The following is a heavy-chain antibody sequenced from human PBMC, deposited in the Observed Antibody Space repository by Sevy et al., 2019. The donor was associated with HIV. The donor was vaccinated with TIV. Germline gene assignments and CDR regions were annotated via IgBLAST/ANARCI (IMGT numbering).Heavy chain of an antibody. Sequence: GGSLRLSCAASGFTFSDYPMNWIRQTPGKGLEWVSYISGGSGTISYADSMKGRFTISRDNTKNSLYLQMNSLRAEDTAVYYCARRAISTFTDNAFDFWGQRTMVTVSS. J-gene: IGHJ3*01. CDR2: ISGGSGTI. D-gene: IGHD3-3*01. CDR1: GFTFSDYP. V-gene: IGHV3-11*01. CDR3: ARRAISTFTDNAFDF.